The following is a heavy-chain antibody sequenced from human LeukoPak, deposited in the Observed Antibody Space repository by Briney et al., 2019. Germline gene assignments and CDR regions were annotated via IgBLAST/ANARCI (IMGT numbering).Heavy chain of an antibody. D-gene: IGHD3-22*01. CDR3: ARDWDYYDSSGYYRHNTFDY. J-gene: IGHJ4*02. CDR1: GYTFTSYG. V-gene: IGHV1-18*01. CDR2: ISAYNGNT. Sequence: ASVKVSCKASGYTFTSYGISWVRQAPGQGLEWMGWISAYNGNTNYAQKPQGRVTMTTDTSTSTAYMELRSLRSDDTAVYYCARDWDYYDSSGYYRHNTFDYWGQGTLVTVSS.